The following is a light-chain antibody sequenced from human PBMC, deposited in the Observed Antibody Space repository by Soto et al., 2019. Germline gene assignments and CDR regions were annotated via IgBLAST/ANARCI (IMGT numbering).Light chain of an antibody. CDR3: QQSDRAPT. CDR2: GAS. Sequence: DIQMTQSPSSLSAYVGDRVTITCRASQSISRYLNWYQQKPGKAPKLLIYGASTLQSGVPSRFSGSGSGTDFTLTISSLQPEDFASYYCQQSDRAPTFGQGTRLEV. J-gene: IGKJ5*01. CDR1: QSISRY. V-gene: IGKV1-39*01.